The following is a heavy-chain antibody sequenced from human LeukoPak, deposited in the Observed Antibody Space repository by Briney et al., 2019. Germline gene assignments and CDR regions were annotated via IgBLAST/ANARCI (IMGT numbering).Heavy chain of an antibody. CDR3: ARRAKEGGIAVAGWFDP. J-gene: IGHJ5*02. D-gene: IGHD6-19*01. CDR2: IYPGDSGT. CDR1: GYSFTSYW. V-gene: IGHV5-51*01. Sequence: GESLKISCKGSGYSFTSYWIGWVRQMPGKGLEWMGIIYPGDSGTRYSPSFQGQVTISADKSISTAYLQWSSLKASDTAMYYCARRAKEGGIAVAGWFDPWGQGTLVTVSS.